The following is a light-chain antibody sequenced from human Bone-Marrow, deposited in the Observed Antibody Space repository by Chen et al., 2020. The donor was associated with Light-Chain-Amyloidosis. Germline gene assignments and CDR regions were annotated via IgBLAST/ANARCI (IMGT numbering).Light chain of an antibody. CDR3: SSYTITNTLV. CDR1: SSDVGGDNH. J-gene: IGLJ1*01. V-gene: IGLV2-14*01. CDR2: EVT. Sequence: QSALTQPASVSGSPGPSLTISCTGTSSDVGGDNHVSWYHQHPDKAPKLMIYEVTNRPSWVPDRCSGSKSDNTASLTISGLQTEDEADYFCSSYTITNTLVFGSGTRVTVL.